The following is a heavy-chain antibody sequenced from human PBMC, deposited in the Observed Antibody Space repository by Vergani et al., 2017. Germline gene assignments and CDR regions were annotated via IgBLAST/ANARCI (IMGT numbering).Heavy chain of an antibody. CDR1: GFTFTTSA. CDR3: AREEYDSSGYYHY. CDR2: ISGGGDRT. V-gene: IGHV3-23*01. J-gene: IGHJ4*02. Sequence: EVQLLESGGGLVQTGGSLRLSCATSGFTFTTSAMSWVRQAPGKGLEWVSVISGGGDRTHYADSVKGRFTVSRDNSKNTAYLQMNSLRAEDTAVYYCAREEYDSSGYYHYWGQGTLVTVSS. D-gene: IGHD3-22*01.